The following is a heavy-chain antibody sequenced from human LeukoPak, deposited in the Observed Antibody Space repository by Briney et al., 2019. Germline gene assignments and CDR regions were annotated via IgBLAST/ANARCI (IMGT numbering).Heavy chain of an antibody. J-gene: IGHJ4*02. CDR3: ARGRVDIVATSHFDY. CDR2: ISGSGSTI. D-gene: IGHD5-12*01. CDR1: GFTFSDYY. Sequence: PEGSLRLSCVASGFTFSDYYMSWIRQAPGKGLEWVSYISGSGSTIYYADSVKGRFTISRDNAKNSLYLQMNSLRAEDTAVYYCARGRVDIVATSHFDYWGQGTLVTVSS. V-gene: IGHV3-11*01.